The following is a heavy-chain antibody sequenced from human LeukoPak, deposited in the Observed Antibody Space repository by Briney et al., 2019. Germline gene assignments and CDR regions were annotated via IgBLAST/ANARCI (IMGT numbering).Heavy chain of an antibody. CDR1: RFTFSSYE. J-gene: IGHJ4*02. D-gene: IGHD2-21*02. CDR2: ISSGGRTI. V-gene: IGHV3-48*03. CDR3: EFLVPYCGSDCYSDDY. Sequence: GGSLRLSCAASRFTFSSYEMNWVRQAPGKGLEWVAYISSGGRTIHYADSVKGRFTVSRDSVKTSLYMQMNGLRAEDTAVYYYEFLVPYCGSDCYSDDYWGQGALVTVSS.